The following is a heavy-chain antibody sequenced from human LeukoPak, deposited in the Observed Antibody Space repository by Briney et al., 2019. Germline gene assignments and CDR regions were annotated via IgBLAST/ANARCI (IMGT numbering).Heavy chain of an antibody. CDR2: ISGSGGST. V-gene: IGHV3-23*01. CDR1: GFTFSSYA. J-gene: IGHJ4*02. Sequence: GGSLRLSCAASGFTFSSYAMSWVRQAPGKGLEWVSAISGSGGSTYYADSVKGRFTISRDNSKNTLYPQMNSLRAEDTAVYYCARGYSGYRYFDYWGQGTLVTVSS. D-gene: IGHD5-12*01. CDR3: ARGYSGYRYFDY.